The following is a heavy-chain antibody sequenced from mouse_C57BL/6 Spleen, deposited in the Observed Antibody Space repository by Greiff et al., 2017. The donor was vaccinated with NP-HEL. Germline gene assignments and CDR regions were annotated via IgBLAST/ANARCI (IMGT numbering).Heavy chain of an antibody. D-gene: IGHD1-1*01. CDR2: IDPSDSYT. CDR1: FSPFPLSF. V-gene: IGHV1-50*01. CDR3: ARWGYYYGSDY. J-gene: IGHJ2*01. Sequence: VPVPPPGASLVTPVSSFPLSFPASFSPFPLSFLPFFHPMPFPCLEWIGEIDPSDSYTNYNQKFKGKATLTVDTSSSTAYMQLSSLTSEDSAVYYCARWGYYYGSDYWGQGTTLTVSS.